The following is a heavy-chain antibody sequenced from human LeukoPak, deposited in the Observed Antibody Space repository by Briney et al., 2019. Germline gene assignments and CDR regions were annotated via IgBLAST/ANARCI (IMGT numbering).Heavy chain of an antibody. CDR3: ARRPGVGANVFPFDI. D-gene: IGHD1-26*01. V-gene: IGHV4-34*01. CDR2: INHSGST. J-gene: IGHJ3*02. CDR1: GGSFSGYY. Sequence: SETLSLTCAVYGGSFSGYYWSWIRQPPGKGREGMGEINHSGSTNYNPSLKSRVTISVDTSKNQFSLKLSSVTAADTAVYYCARRPGVGANVFPFDIWGQGTMVTVSS.